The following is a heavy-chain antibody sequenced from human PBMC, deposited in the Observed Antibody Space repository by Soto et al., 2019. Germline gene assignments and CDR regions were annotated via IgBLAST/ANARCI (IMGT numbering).Heavy chain of an antibody. V-gene: IGHV4-30-2*01. D-gene: IGHD2-15*01. Sequence: PSETLSLTCAVSGGSISSGGYSWSWIRQPPGKGLEWIGYIYHSGSTYYNPSLKSRVTISVDRSKNQFSLKLSSVTAADTAVYYCARGIRGYCSGGSCNYDFYYFGMDVWGQGTTVTVSS. J-gene: IGHJ6*02. CDR3: ARGIRGYCSGGSCNYDFYYFGMDV. CDR1: GGSISSGGYS. CDR2: IYHSGST.